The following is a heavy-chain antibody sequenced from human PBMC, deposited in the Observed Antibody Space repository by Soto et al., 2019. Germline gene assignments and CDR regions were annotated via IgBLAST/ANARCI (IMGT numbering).Heavy chain of an antibody. CDR3: AKSPGGGFEAPWDY. CDR2: ISGSGDNT. J-gene: IGHJ4*02. CDR1: GFTFSSDA. D-gene: IGHD1-26*01. Sequence: EVQLLESGGGLVQPGGSLRLSCAATGFTFSSDAMNWVRQTPGKGLEWVSGISGSGDNTYYADSVKGRFTISRENSKNTLLLQVNSLRVEDTALYYCAKSPGGGFEAPWDYWGQGTQVTVSS. V-gene: IGHV3-23*01.